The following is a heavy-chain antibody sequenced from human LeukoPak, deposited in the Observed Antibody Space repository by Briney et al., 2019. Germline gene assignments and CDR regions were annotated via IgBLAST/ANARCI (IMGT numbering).Heavy chain of an antibody. CDR2: IRYDGSNK. J-gene: IGHJ4*02. Sequence: GGSLRLSCAASGFTFSSYGMHWVREAPGKGLEGGAFIRYDGSNKYYADSVQGRFTISTANSKNTLYLKMNSQRAKDTAVYYCATNGGLYSSGWYSSPLMDQYFDYWGQGTLVTVSS. CDR3: ATNGGLYSSGWYSSPLMDQYFDY. D-gene: IGHD6-19*01. V-gene: IGHV3-30*02. CDR1: GFTFSSYG.